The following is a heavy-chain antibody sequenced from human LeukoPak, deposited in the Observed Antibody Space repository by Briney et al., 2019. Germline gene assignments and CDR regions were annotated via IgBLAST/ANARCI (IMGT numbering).Heavy chain of an antibody. CDR2: INAGNGNT. D-gene: IGHD3-10*01. CDR3: ATSGSYYNWFDP. V-gene: IGHV1-3*01. J-gene: IGHJ5*02. Sequence: GASVKVSCKASGYTFTTYAMHWVRQAPGQRLEWMGWINAGNGNTKYSQKFQTRVTITRDTSASTAYMELSSLRSEDTAVYYCATSGSYYNWFDPWGQGTLVTVSS. CDR1: GYTFTTYA.